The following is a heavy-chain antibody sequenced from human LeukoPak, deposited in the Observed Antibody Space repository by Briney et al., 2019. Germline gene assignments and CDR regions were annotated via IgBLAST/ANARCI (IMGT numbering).Heavy chain of an antibody. CDR1: GFTFSDYY. V-gene: IGHV3-11*04. Sequence: PGGSLRLSCAASGFTFSDYYMSWIRQAPGKGLEWVSYISSSGSTIYYADSVKGRFTISRDNAKKSLYLQMNSLRAEDTAVYYCAREPVIIWPGYFDYWGQGTLVTVSS. CDR2: ISSSGSTI. J-gene: IGHJ4*02. D-gene: IGHD3-3*01. CDR3: AREPVIIWPGYFDY.